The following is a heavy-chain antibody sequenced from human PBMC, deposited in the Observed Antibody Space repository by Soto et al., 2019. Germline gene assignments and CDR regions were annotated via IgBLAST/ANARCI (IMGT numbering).Heavy chain of an antibody. CDR3: ASCGDFDAFDI. D-gene: IGHD4-17*01. CDR1: GGSISSYY. Sequence: ETLSLTCTLSGGSISSYYWSWIRQPPGKGLEWIGYIYYSGSTNYNPSLKSRVTISVDTSKNQFSLKLSSVTAADTAVYYCASCGDFDAFDIWGRRTMVTVSS. CDR2: IYYSGST. J-gene: IGHJ3*02. V-gene: IGHV4-59*01.